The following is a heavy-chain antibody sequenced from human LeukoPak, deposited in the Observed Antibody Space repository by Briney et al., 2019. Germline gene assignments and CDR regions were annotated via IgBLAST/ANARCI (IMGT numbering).Heavy chain of an antibody. D-gene: IGHD3-9*01. V-gene: IGHV4-61*02. CDR3: AREDYDILTTEFDR. J-gene: IGHJ5*02. Sequence: SQTLSLTCTVSGGSISSGSYYWSWSRQPGGKGLEWIGRIYTSESTNYNPSLKSRVTISVDTSKNQFSLKLSSVTAADTAVYYCAREDYDILTTEFDRWGQGTLVTVSS. CDR2: IYTSEST. CDR1: GGSISSGSYY.